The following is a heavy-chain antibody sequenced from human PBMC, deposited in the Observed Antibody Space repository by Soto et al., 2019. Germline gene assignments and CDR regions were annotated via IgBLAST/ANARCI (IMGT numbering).Heavy chain of an antibody. J-gene: IGHJ5*02. CDR3: ARGLYSSSWYAAVRFDP. CDR1: GGSFSGYY. V-gene: IGHV4-34*01. D-gene: IGHD6-13*01. Sequence: SETLSLTCAVYGGSFSGYYWSWIRQPPGKGLEWIGEINHSGSTNYNPSLKSRVTISVDTSKNQFSLKLSSVTAADTAVYYCARGLYSSSWYAAVRFDPWGQGTLVTVSS. CDR2: INHSGST.